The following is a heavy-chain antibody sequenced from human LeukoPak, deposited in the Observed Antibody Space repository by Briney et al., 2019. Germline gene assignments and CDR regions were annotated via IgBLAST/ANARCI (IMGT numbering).Heavy chain of an antibody. CDR3: ARDYCSGGSCHNWFDP. CDR2: IYYSGST. J-gene: IGHJ5*02. V-gene: IGHV4-59*01. Sequence: SETLSLTCTVSGGSISSYYWSWNRQPPGKGLEWIGYIYYSGSTNYNPSLKSRVTISVDTSKNQFSLKLSSVTAADTAVYYCARDYCSGGSCHNWFDPWGQGTLVTVSS. CDR1: GGSISSYY. D-gene: IGHD2-15*01.